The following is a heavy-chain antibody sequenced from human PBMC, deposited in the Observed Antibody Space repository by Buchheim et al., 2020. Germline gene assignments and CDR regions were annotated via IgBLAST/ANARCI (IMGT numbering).Heavy chain of an antibody. J-gene: IGHJ4*02. Sequence: EVQLVESGGGLVQPGGSLRLSCAASGFSFISYTTNWVRQAPGKGLEWVSYIGSSGSAKYYADSVKGRFTISRDNAKNCLYWQMNSLRVEDTAVYYCARSRTAGTYYFDYWGQGAL. CDR1: GFSFISYT. CDR2: IGSSGSAK. V-gene: IGHV3-48*01. D-gene: IGHD6-19*01. CDR3: ARSRTAGTYYFDY.